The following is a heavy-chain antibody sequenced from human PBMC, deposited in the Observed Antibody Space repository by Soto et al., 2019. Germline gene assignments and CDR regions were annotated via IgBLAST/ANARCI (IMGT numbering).Heavy chain of an antibody. J-gene: IGHJ6*03. D-gene: IGHD3-16*01. V-gene: IGHV4-59*08. CDR1: GGSISGHY. CDR2: MYYSGST. CDR3: ARYPYYDLFWNYYYVDV. Sequence: QVQLQESGPGLVKPSETLSLSCSVSGGSISGHYWSWVRQTPGKGLEWIGYMYYSGSTNYSPTVKRRVTMSVDTSKNSFSLGLTAVTAADAAVYYWARYPYYDLFWNYYYVDVWGKGTTLTVSS.